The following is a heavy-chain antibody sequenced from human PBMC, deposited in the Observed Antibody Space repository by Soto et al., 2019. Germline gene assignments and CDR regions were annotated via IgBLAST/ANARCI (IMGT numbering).Heavy chain of an antibody. V-gene: IGHV4-39*01. CDR2: IYFTGNT. Sequence: LSLTCTASGGSITSSSHFWGWVRQPPGKGLEWIGTIYFTGNTYYTPSLKSRLTMSIDTSKNEFSLRLNSVTAADTAVYYCAGQXFTIAAASYGRSNWFDPWGPGTLVTVS. J-gene: IGHJ5*02. CDR1: GGSITSSSHF. D-gene: IGHD6-25*01. CDR3: AGQXFTIAAASYGRSNWFDP.